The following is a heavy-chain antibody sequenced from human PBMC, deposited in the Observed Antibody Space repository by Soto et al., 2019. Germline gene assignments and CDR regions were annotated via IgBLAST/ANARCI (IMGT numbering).Heavy chain of an antibody. D-gene: IGHD6-19*01. CDR2: INPNSGGT. CDR3: ARDRALSGTRYYNYGMDV. CDR1: GGTFSSYA. Sequence: ASVKVSCKASGGTFSSYAISWVRQAPGQGLEWVGWINPNSGGTSYAQKFQGWVTMTRDTSISTAYMELSRLRSDDTAVYYCARDRALSGTRYYNYGMDVWGQGTTVTVSS. V-gene: IGHV1-2*04. J-gene: IGHJ6*02.